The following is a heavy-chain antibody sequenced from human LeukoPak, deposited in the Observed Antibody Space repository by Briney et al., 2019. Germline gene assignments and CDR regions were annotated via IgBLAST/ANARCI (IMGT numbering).Heavy chain of an antibody. CDR2: INHSGST. D-gene: IGHD2-15*01. V-gene: IGHV4-34*01. Sequence: PSETLSLTCAVYGGSFSGYYWSWIRQPPGKGLEWIGEINHSGSTNYNPSLKSRVTISVDTSKNQFSLKLSSVTAPDRAVYYWARGMGYCSGGSCNCGYWGQGTLVTVSS. J-gene: IGHJ4*02. CDR1: GGSFSGYY. CDR3: ARGMGYCSGGSCNCGY.